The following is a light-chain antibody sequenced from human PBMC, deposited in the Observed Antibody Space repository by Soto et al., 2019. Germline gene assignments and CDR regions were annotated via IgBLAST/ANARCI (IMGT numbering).Light chain of an antibody. CDR1: QSVSSGY. Sequence: EIVLTQSPGTLSLSPGERATLSCRASQSVSSGYLARYQQKPGQAPRLLIYAASSRATGIPDRFSGSGSGTDFTITISRLEPEDFAVYYCQQYGSSPLTFGGGTKVEIK. V-gene: IGKV3-20*01. CDR3: QQYGSSPLT. CDR2: AAS. J-gene: IGKJ4*02.